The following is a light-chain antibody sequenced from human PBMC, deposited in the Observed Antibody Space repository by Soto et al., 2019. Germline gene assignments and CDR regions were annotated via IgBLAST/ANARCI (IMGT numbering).Light chain of an antibody. V-gene: IGLV2-23*02. CDR3: CSYAGSSTLGV. CDR2: EVS. Sequence: QSALTQPASVSGPPGQSITISCTGTSSDVGSYNLVSWYQQHPGKAPKLMIYEVSKRPSGVSNRFSGSKSGNTASLTISGLQAEDEADYYCCSYAGSSTLGVFGTGTKLTVL. CDR1: SSDVGSYNL. J-gene: IGLJ1*01.